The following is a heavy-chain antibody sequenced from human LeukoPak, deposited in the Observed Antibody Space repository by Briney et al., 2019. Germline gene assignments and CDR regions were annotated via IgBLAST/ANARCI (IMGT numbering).Heavy chain of an antibody. D-gene: IGHD3-10*02. CDR3: VRHYGGIYCSGSYYKAGFDP. CDR1: GYSISSGYY. CDR2: IYHSGST. V-gene: IGHV4-38-2*01. J-gene: IGHJ5*02. Sequence: PSQTLSLTCAVSGYSISSGYYWGWIRQPPGKGLEWIGSIYHSGSTYYNPSLKSRVTISVDTSKNQFSLKLSSVTAADTAVYYCVRHYGGIYCSGSYYKAGFDPWGQGTLVTVSS.